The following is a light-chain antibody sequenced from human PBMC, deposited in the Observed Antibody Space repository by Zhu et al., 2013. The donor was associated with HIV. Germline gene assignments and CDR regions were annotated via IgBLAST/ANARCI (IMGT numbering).Light chain of an antibody. CDR1: QSVSRF. Sequence: EIVMTQSPATLSVSPGERVTLSCRASQSVSRFLAWYQQKPGQAPRLLIYGASTRATGVPARFSGSGSGTEFTLSISRLESEDFAVYYCQQYGSSPLTFGGGTKVEIK. J-gene: IGKJ4*01. V-gene: IGKV3-15*01. CDR2: GAS. CDR3: QQYGSSPLT.